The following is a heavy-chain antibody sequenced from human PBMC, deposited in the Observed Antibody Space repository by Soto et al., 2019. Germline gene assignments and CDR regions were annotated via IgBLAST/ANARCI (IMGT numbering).Heavy chain of an antibody. CDR2: IYYSGST. D-gene: IGHD2-8*01. CDR3: ARCVWSRGWGY. V-gene: IGHV4-31*03. CDR1: GGSISSGGYY. J-gene: IGHJ4*02. Sequence: QVQLQESGPGLVKPSQTLSLTCTVSGGSISSGGYYWSWIRQHPGKGLEWIGYIYYSGSTYYNPSRKSRVTISVDMSKNQCSLKLSSVTAADTAVYYCARCVWSRGWGYWGQGTLVTVSS.